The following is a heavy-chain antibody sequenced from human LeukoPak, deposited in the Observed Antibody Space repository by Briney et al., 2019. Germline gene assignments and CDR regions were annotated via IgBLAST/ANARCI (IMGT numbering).Heavy chain of an antibody. J-gene: IGHJ4*02. CDR1: GYTFSDYA. V-gene: IGHV1-3*01. Sequence: ASVKVSCKASGYTFSDYAIHWVRQAPGQSREWMGWITAGTGSTKSTQKFQDRVTISRDTSKTTVYMELRSLTSDDTAVYYCAREGRYSGFDFDFWGQGTLVTVSS. D-gene: IGHD5-12*01. CDR2: ITAGTGST. CDR3: AREGRYSGFDFDF.